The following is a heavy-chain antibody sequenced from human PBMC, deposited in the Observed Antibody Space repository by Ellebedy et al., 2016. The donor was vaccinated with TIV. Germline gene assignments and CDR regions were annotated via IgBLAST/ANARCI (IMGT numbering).Heavy chain of an antibody. J-gene: IGHJ4*02. D-gene: IGHD5-12*01. V-gene: IGHV3-30-3*01. CDR1: GFTFSSYA. CDR2: ISYDGSNK. CDR3: ARGGGYLYYFDY. Sequence: GGSLRLSXAASGFTFSSYAMHWVRQAPGKGLEWVAVISYDGSNKYYADSVKGRFTISRDNSKNTLYLQMNSLRAEDTAVYYCARGGGYLYYFDYWGQGTLVTVSS.